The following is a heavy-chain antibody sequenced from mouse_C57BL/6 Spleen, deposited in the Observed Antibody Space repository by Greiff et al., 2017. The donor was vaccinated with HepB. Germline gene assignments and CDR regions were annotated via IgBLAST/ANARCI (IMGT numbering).Heavy chain of an antibody. J-gene: IGHJ4*01. CDR3: VTLRRGDYYAMDY. V-gene: IGHV3-6*01. CDR1: GYSITSGYY. CDR2: ISYDGSN. D-gene: IGHD2-12*01. Sequence: EVQLQESGPGLVKPSQSLSLTCSVTGYSITSGYYWNWIRQFPGNKLEWMGYISYDGSNNYNPSLKNRISITRDTSKNQFFLKLNSVTTEDTATYYCVTLRRGDYYAMDYWGQRTSVTVSS.